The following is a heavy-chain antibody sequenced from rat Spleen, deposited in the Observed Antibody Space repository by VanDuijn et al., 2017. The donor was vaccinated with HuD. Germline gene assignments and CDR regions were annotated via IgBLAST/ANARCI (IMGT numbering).Heavy chain of an antibody. Sequence: QVQLKESGPGLVQPSQTLSLTCTVSGFSLTSYTVSWVRQPPGKGLEWMGVIWTNGATDYNSAIKSRLSINRDTSKSQVFLKMNTLQSEDTAMYFCASPRARYYYDGTYSSPFDHWGQGVMVTVSS. CDR3: ASPRARYYYDGTYSSPFDH. CDR1: GFSLTSYT. V-gene: IGHV2-47*01. D-gene: IGHD1-12*02. J-gene: IGHJ2*01. CDR2: IWTNGAT.